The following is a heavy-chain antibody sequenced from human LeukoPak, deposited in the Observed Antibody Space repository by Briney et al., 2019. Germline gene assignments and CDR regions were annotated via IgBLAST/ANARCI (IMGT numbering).Heavy chain of an antibody. CDR3: ARSSPLEHGYIGV. Sequence: ASVKVSCKASGYTFTSCGISWVRQAPGQGLECMGRISAYNGNTNYAQKLQGRVTMTTDTSTSTAYMELRSLRSDDTAVYYCARSSPLEHGYIGVWGQGTTVTVSS. D-gene: IGHD5-24*01. J-gene: IGHJ6*02. CDR1: GYTFTSCG. CDR2: ISAYNGNT. V-gene: IGHV1-18*01.